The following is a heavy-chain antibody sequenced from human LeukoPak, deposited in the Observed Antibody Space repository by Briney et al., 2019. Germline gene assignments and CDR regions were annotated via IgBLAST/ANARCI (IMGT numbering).Heavy chain of an antibody. CDR2: ISSSSSYI. V-gene: IGHV3-21*01. D-gene: IGHD6-19*01. CDR3: ARGPYTNGHYFDY. J-gene: IGHJ4*02. Sequence: GGSLRLSCAASGFTFSSYSMNWVRQAPGKGLEWVSSISSSSSYIYYADSVKGRFTISRDNSKNTLYLQMNSLRAEDTAVYYCARGPYTNGHYFDYWGQGTLATVSS. CDR1: GFTFSSYS.